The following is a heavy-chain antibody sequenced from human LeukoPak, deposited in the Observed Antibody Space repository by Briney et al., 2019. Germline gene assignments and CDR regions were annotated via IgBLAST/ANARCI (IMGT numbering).Heavy chain of an antibody. CDR3: AKDEYYYDSKATDY. CDR1: GYTFTDYY. Sequence: ASVKVSCKASGYTFTDYYIHWVRQAPGQGLEWMAWMNPNSGGTSYAQKFQGRVTMTRDTSISTAYMELSRLRFDDTAVYYCAKDEYYYDSKATDYWGQGTLVTVSS. V-gene: IGHV1-2*02. J-gene: IGHJ4*02. CDR2: MNPNSGGT. D-gene: IGHD3-22*01.